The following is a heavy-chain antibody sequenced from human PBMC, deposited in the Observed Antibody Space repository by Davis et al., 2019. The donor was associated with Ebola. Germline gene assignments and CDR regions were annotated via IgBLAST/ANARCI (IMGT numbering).Heavy chain of an antibody. J-gene: IGHJ4*02. CDR2: INAGNGNT. Sequence: AASVKVSCKASGYTFTSYAMHWVRQAPGQRLEWMGWINAGNGNTKYSQKFQGRVTITRDTSASTAYMELSSLRSEDTAVYYCARSTVYNTGFDYWGQGTLVTVSS. CDR3: ARSTVYNTGFDY. D-gene: IGHD3-3*01. CDR1: GYTFTSYA. V-gene: IGHV1-3*01.